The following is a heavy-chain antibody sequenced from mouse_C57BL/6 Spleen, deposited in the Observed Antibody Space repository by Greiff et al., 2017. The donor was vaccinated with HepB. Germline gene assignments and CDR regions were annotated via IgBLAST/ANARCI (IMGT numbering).Heavy chain of an antibody. CDR1: GYTFTDYY. J-gene: IGHJ1*03. V-gene: IGHV1-26*01. CDR3: ASPGGSSYVYFDV. D-gene: IGHD1-1*01. CDR2: INPNNGGT. Sequence: VQLQQSGPELVKPGASVKISCKASGYTFTDYYMNWVKQSHGKSLEWIGDINPNNGGTSYNQKFKGKATLTVDKSSSTAYMELRSLTSEDSAVYYCASPGGSSYVYFDVWGTGTTVTVSS.